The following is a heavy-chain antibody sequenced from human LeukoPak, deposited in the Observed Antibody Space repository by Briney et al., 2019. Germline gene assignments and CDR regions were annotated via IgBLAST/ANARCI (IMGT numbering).Heavy chain of an antibody. Sequence: GGSLRLSCTASGFIFRSFGMHWVRQAPGKGLEWVAFVRHDGSDIYYADSVKGRFTISRDISKNILYLQINSLRTEDTAVYYCVKDSKAVDPFDSWGQGTLVTVSS. J-gene: IGHJ5*01. CDR3: VKDSKAVDPFDS. CDR2: VRHDGSDI. CDR1: GFIFRSFG. V-gene: IGHV3-30*02.